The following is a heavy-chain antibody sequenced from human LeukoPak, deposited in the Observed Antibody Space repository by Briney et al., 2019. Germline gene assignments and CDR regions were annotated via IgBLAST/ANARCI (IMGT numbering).Heavy chain of an antibody. D-gene: IGHD3-22*01. Sequence: PGGSLRLSCAASGFTFSSYARSWVRQAPGKGLEWVSAISGSGGSTYYADSVKGRFTISRDNSKNTLYLQMNSLRAEDTAVYYCAKDRAWLQNYFDYWGQGTLVTVSS. J-gene: IGHJ4*02. CDR3: AKDRAWLQNYFDY. V-gene: IGHV3-23*01. CDR1: GFTFSSYA. CDR2: ISGSGGST.